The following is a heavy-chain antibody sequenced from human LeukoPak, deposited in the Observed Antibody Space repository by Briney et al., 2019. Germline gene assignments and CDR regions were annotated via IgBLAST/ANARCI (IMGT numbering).Heavy chain of an antibody. D-gene: IGHD3-16*01. Sequence: ASVKVSCKASGYTFISYDINWVRQATGQGLEWMGWMNPNSGNTGYAQKFQGRVTMTRNTSISTAYMELSSLRSEDTAVYYCARGLAYDYVWGSYTPPGGYWGQGTLVTVSS. CDR2: MNPNSGNT. J-gene: IGHJ4*02. V-gene: IGHV1-8*01. CDR3: ARGLAYDYVWGSYTPPGGY. CDR1: GYTFISYD.